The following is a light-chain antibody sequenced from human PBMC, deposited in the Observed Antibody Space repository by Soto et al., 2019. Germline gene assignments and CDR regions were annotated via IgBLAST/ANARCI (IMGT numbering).Light chain of an antibody. CDR3: QQYNSYSWT. J-gene: IGKJ1*01. V-gene: IGKV1-5*03. CDR1: QSISSW. Sequence: IQMTQSPSTLSTSVGDRVTITCRASQSISSWLAWYQQKPGKAPKLLIYKASSLESGVPSRFSGSGSGTEFTLTISSLQPDDFATYYCQQYNSYSWTFGQGTKV. CDR2: KAS.